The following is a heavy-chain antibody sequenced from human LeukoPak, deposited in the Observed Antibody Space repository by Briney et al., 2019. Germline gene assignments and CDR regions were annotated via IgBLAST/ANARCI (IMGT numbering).Heavy chain of an antibody. D-gene: IGHD1-26*01. Sequence: PGGSLRLSCAASGFTFSSYNMNWVRQAPGKGLEWVSSISSSSSYIYYADSVKGRFTISRDNSKNTLYLQMNGLRAEDTAVYYCAKDPEGGSYYDYWGQGTLVTVSS. V-gene: IGHV3-21*01. J-gene: IGHJ4*02. CDR3: AKDPEGGSYYDY. CDR1: GFTFSSYN. CDR2: ISSSSSYI.